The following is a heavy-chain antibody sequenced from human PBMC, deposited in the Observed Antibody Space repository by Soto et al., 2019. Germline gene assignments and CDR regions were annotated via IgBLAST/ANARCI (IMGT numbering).Heavy chain of an antibody. V-gene: IGHV4-34*01. CDR1: SGSFRGYC. D-gene: IGHD3-3*01. J-gene: IGHJ4*02. CDR2: INHSGRT. CDR3: ARGRKYYDFWSGYSHPRYYFNY. Sequence: SETLSLTCAVYSGSFRGYCGCWIRQPPGKGLQWIGEINHSGRTNYNPSLKSRVTISVDTSKSQFSLKLSSVTAADTAVYYCARGRKYYDFWSGYSHPRYYFNYWGQGNLVTVSS.